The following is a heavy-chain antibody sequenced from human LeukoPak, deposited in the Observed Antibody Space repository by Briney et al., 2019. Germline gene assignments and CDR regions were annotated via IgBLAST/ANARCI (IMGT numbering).Heavy chain of an antibody. J-gene: IGHJ3*02. CDR2: ISGSGGST. CDR3: AKDLVRWLQLAPGAFDI. V-gene: IGHV3-23*01. D-gene: IGHD5-24*01. CDR1: GFTFSSYA. Sequence: GGSLRLSCAASGFTFSSYAMSWVRQAPGKGLEWVSAISGSGGSTYYADSVKGRFTISRDNSKNTLYLQMNSLRAEVTAVYYCAKDLVRWLQLAPGAFDIWGQGTMVTVSS.